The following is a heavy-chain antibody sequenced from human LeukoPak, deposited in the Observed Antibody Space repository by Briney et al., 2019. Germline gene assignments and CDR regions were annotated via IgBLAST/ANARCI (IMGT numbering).Heavy chain of an antibody. CDR1: GYTFIHYY. Sequence: GASVKVSCKTSGYTFIHYYMHWLRQAPGQGLEWMGIINPSGGSTSYAQKFQGRVTMTRDTSTSTVYMELSSLRSEDTAVYYCARNLRIAVVGVPEKHNWFDPWGQGTLVTVPS. CDR3: ARNLRIAVVGVPEKHNWFDP. V-gene: IGHV1-46*01. D-gene: IGHD6-19*01. CDR2: INPSGGST. J-gene: IGHJ5*02.